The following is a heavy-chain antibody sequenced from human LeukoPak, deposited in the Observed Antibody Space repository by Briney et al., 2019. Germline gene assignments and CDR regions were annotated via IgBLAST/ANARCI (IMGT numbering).Heavy chain of an antibody. V-gene: IGHV3-9*01. CDR3: AKDISTGIAAAGAIGY. Sequence: GGSLRLSCAASGFTFDDYAMHWVRQAPGKGLEWVSGISWNSGSIGYADSVKGRFTISRDNAKNSLYLQMNSLRAEDTALYYCAKDISTGIAAAGAIGYWGQGTLVTVSS. CDR1: GFTFDDYA. D-gene: IGHD6-13*01. J-gene: IGHJ4*02. CDR2: ISWNSGSI.